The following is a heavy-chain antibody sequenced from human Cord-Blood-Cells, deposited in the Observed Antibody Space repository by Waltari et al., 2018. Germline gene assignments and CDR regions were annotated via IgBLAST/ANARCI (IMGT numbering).Heavy chain of an antibody. CDR1: GYTFTSSD. J-gene: IGHJ4*02. Sequence: QVQLVQSGAEVKKPGASVKVSCKASGYTFTSSDINWVRKATGQGLEWMGWMNPNSGNTGYAQKFQGRVTMTRNTSISTAYMELSSLRSEDTAVYYCARQSPGIAAAGPGFDYWGQGTLVTVSS. CDR3: ARQSPGIAAAGPGFDY. CDR2: MNPNSGNT. V-gene: IGHV1-8*01. D-gene: IGHD6-13*01.